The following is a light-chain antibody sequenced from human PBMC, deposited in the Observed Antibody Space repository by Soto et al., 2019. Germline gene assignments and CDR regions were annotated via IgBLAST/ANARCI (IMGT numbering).Light chain of an antibody. CDR3: LQDLRTPLA. Sequence: DIVMTQSPLSLPVTPGEPASISCRSSESLLHSNGYKSLDWYLQTPGQSPPLLIYLGSNRASVVPDWFGGSGSGADFTRNISRVEAEDVGVYYGLQDLRTPLAFGGGTKVEIK. V-gene: IGKV2-28*01. J-gene: IGKJ4*01. CDR1: ESLLHSNGYKS. CDR2: LGS.